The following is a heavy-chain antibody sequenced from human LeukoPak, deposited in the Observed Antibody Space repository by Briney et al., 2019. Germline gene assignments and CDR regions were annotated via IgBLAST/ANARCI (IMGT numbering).Heavy chain of an antibody. CDR3: AKDATVESSLDY. Sequence: GGSLRLSCAASGFTFSGYGMHWVRQAPGKGLEWVAFIRYDGSNKYYADSVKGRFTISRDNSKNTLYLQMNSLRAEDTAVYYCAKDATVESSLDYWGQGTLVTVSS. V-gene: IGHV3-30*02. J-gene: IGHJ4*02. CDR2: IRYDGSNK. D-gene: IGHD1-1*01. CDR1: GFTFSGYG.